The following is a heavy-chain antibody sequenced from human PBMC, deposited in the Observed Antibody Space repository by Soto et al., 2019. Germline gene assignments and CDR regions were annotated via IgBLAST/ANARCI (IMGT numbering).Heavy chain of an antibody. CDR1: GYTFSNYD. V-gene: IGHV1-8*01. J-gene: IGHJ4*01. Sequence: ASVKVSCKASGYTFSNYDINWVRQATGQGLEWMGWMNPKSGNTGFAQQFQGRVTMTRNTAISTAYMELSSLRSEDTAVYYCARVWGSIDYWGQEPWSPSPQ. D-gene: IGHD3-16*01. CDR2: MNPKSGNT. CDR3: ARVWGSIDY.